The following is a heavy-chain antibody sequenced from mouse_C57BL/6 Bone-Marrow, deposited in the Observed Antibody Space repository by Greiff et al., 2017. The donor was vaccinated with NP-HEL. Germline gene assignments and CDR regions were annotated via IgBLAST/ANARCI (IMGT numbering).Heavy chain of an antibody. J-gene: IGHJ2*01. CDR1: GFNIKDDY. D-gene: IGHD3-2*02. Sequence: EVQLQQSGAELVRPGASVKLSCTASGFNIKDDYMHWVKQRPEQGLEWIGWIDPENGDTEYASKFQGKATITADTSSNTAYLQLSSLTSEDTAVYYCTTLEAQATAFDYWGQGTTLTVSS. CDR3: TTLEAQATAFDY. CDR2: IDPENGDT. V-gene: IGHV14-4*01.